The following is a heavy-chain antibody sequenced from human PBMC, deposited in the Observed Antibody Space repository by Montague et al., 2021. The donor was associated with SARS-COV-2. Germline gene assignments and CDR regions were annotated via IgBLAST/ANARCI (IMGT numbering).Heavy chain of an antibody. CDR1: GASISTGPFY. V-gene: IGHV4-31*03. Sequence: TLSLTCTVSGASISTGPFYWSWIRQYPGKGLEWIGYIYYSGSTYYNPSLKSRITMSIDTSKNQFSLKLSSVTAADTAVYYCARWGEYYDSPYYYYAMDVWGQGTTVTVSS. D-gene: IGHD3-3*01. J-gene: IGHJ6*02. CDR2: IYYSGST. CDR3: ARWGEYYDSPYYYYAMDV.